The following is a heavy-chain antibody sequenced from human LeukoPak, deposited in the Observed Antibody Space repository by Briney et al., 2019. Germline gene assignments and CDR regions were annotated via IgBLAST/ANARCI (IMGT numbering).Heavy chain of an antibody. D-gene: IGHD2-15*01. V-gene: IGHV3-43*02. CDR1: GFTFDDYA. J-gene: IGHJ3*02. CDR2: VSRVGGST. Sequence: GGSLRLSCAASGFTFDDYAMHWVRQAPGKGLEWVSLVSRVGGSTYYADSVKGRFTISRDNSKNSLYLQMNSLRTEDTALYYCAKDIGGYCSGGSCYSGRAFDIWGQGTMVTVSS. CDR3: AKDIGGYCSGGSCYSGRAFDI.